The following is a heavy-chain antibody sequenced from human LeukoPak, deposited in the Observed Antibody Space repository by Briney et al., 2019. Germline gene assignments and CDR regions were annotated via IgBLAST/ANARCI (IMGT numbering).Heavy chain of an antibody. CDR1: GFTFSSYA. Sequence: GGSLRLSCAASGFTFSSYAMSWVRQDPGKGLEWVLAISGSGGSAYYADSVKGRFTISRDNSKNTLYLQMNSLRAEDTAVYYCATRGYCSGGSCYWYFDLWGRGTLVTVSS. CDR3: ATRGYCSGGSCYWYFDL. D-gene: IGHD2-15*01. V-gene: IGHV3-23*01. CDR2: ISGSGGSA. J-gene: IGHJ2*01.